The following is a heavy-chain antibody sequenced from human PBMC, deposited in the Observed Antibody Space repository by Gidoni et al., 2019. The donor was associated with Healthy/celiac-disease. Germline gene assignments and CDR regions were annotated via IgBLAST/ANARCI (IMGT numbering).Heavy chain of an antibody. J-gene: IGHJ3*02. Sequence: QLQLQESGPGLVKPSETLSLTCTVSGGSISSSIYYWGWIRQPPGKGLEWIGSIYYSGSTYYNPSLKSRVTISVDTSKNQFALKLSSVTAADTAVYYCASRYCSSTSCSDIWGQGTMVTVSS. CDR1: GGSISSSIYY. CDR3: ASRYCSSTSCSDI. D-gene: IGHD2-2*01. CDR2: IYYSGST. V-gene: IGHV4-39*01.